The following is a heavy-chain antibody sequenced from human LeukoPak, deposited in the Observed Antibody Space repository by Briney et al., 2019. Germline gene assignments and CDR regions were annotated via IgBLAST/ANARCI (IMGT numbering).Heavy chain of an antibody. Sequence: QPGGSLRLSCAASGFTFSSYEMNWVRQAPGKGLEWISYISSSGSTMYYADSVKGRFTISRDNAKNSLYLQMNSLRAEDTAVYYCARLGVDYWNWFDPWGQGALVTVSS. V-gene: IGHV3-48*03. CDR2: ISSSGSTM. CDR3: ARLGVDYWNWFDP. J-gene: IGHJ5*02. CDR1: GFTFSSYE. D-gene: IGHD3-16*01.